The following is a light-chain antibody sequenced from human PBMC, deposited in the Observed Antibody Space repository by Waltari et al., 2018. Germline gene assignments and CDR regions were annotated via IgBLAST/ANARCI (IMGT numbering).Light chain of an antibody. CDR1: QRVANSY. V-gene: IGKV3-20*01. J-gene: IGKJ1*01. CDR2: AAS. Sequence: VLTQSPGTLSLSPGERATLSCRVSQRVANSYLAWYQQRPGQAPRLLIYAASSRATGIPDRFSGSVSGTDFTLTISRLEPEDSAVYYCHQYGNSARTFGQGTKVEIK. CDR3: HQYGNSART.